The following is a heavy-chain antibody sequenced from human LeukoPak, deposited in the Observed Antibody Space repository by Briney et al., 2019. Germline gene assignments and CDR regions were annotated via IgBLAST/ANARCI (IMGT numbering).Heavy chain of an antibody. CDR1: GFTFSSYA. D-gene: IGHD4-17*01. Sequence: GGSLRLSCAASGFTFSSYAMHWVRQAPGKGLEWVAVISYDGSNKYYADSVKGRFTISRDNSKNTLYLQMNSLRAKDTAVYYCAMTTVTTDAFDIWGQGTMVTVSS. CDR3: AMTTVTTDAFDI. J-gene: IGHJ3*02. CDR2: ISYDGSNK. V-gene: IGHV3-30-3*01.